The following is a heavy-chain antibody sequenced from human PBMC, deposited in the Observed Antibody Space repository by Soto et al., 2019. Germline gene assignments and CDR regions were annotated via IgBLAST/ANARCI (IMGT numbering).Heavy chain of an antibody. CDR1: GGSVSSSRYY. J-gene: IGHJ4*01. CDR3: ARQPIVYSSSWLHFDH. CDR2: IYYTGST. D-gene: IGHD6-13*01. V-gene: IGHV4-39*01. Sequence: SETLSLTCSVSGGSVSSSRYYWDWIRQPPGKGLEWIGNIYYTGSTYYNPSVKSRVTISVDTSKNQFSLKLNSVTAADTGVYYCARQPIVYSSSWLHFDHWGPGALVSVSS.